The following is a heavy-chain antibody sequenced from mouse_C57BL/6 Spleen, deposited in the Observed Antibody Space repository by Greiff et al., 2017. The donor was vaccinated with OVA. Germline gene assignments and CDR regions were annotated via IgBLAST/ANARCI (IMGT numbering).Heavy chain of an antibody. Sequence: EVMLVESGGDLVKPGGSLKLSCAASGFTFSSYGMSWVRQTPDKRLEWVATISSGGSYTYYPDSVKGRFTISRDNAKNTLYLQMSSLKSEDTAMYDCAGEGGWGGGGHWYFDVWGTGTTVTVSS. V-gene: IGHV5-6*01. CDR1: GFTFSSYG. CDR2: ISSGGSYT. D-gene: IGHD3-3*01. J-gene: IGHJ1*03. CDR3: AGEGGWGGGGHWYFDV.